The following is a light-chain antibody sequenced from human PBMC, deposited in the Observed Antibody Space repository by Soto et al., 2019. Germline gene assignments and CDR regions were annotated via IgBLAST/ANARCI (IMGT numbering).Light chain of an antibody. J-gene: IGKJ4*01. CDR1: QDMNIY. CDR3: QKYDGAPLT. CDR2: AAS. V-gene: IGKV1-27*01. Sequence: DIQMTQSPSSLSASVGDRVTITCRAGQDMNIYLAWYQQKPGKVPKLLISAASTLQSGVPSRFSGSGSGTDFTLTISSLQPEDVATYYCQKYDGAPLTFGGGTKVEIK.